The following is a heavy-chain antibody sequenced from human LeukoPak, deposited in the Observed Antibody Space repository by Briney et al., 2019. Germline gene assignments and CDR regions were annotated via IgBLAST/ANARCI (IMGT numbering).Heavy chain of an antibody. CDR3: ARGGTYDFWSGYYTYSYYYGMDV. Sequence: SETLSLTCAVYGGSFSGYYWSWIRQPPGKGLEWIGEINHSGSTNYNPSLKSRVTISVDTSKNQFSLKLSSVTAADTAVYYCARGGTYDFWSGYYTYSYYYGMDVWGQGTTVTVSS. D-gene: IGHD3-3*01. CDR2: INHSGST. J-gene: IGHJ6*02. V-gene: IGHV4-34*01. CDR1: GGSFSGYY.